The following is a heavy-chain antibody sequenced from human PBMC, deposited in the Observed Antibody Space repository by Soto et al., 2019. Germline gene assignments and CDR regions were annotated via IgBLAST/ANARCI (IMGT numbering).Heavy chain of an antibody. CDR1: GGSISSSSYY. CDR2: IYYSGST. D-gene: IGHD6-19*01. Sequence: QLQLQESGPGLVKPSETLSLTCTVSGGSISSSSYYWGWIRQPPGKGLEWIGSIYYSGSTYYNPSLKSRVTISVDTSKNQFSLKLSSVTAADTAVYYCARHPSLIAVAGTLYFDYWGQGTLVTVSS. V-gene: IGHV4-39*01. J-gene: IGHJ4*02. CDR3: ARHPSLIAVAGTLYFDY.